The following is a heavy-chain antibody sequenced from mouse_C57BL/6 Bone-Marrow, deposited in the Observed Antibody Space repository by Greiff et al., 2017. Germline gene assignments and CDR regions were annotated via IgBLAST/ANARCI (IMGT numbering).Heavy chain of an antibody. CDR3: ARDTVVAPFAY. J-gene: IGHJ3*01. V-gene: IGHV5-17*01. CDR1: GFTFSDYG. Sequence: EVQLVESGGGLVKPGGSLKLSCAASGFTFSDYGMHWVRQAPEKGLEWVAYISSGSSTTYYADTVKGRFTISRDNAKNTLSLQMTSLRSEDTAMYYCARDTVVAPFAYWGQGTLVTVSA. CDR2: ISSGSSTT. D-gene: IGHD1-1*01.